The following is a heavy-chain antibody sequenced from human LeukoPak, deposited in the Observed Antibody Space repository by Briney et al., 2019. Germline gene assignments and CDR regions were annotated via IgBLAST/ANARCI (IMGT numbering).Heavy chain of an antibody. CDR1: GGSISTSDYY. J-gene: IGHJ6*03. Sequence: PSETLSLTCTVSGGSISTSDYYWGWIRQPPGKGLDWIGNIYYSGSTYYNPSLRSRVTMSVDTSKNQFSLKLSSVTAADTAVYYCARGRRDGATSYYYYYMDVWGKGTTVTISS. D-gene: IGHD5-12*01. CDR2: IYYSGST. CDR3: ARGRRDGATSYYYYYMDV. V-gene: IGHV4-39*07.